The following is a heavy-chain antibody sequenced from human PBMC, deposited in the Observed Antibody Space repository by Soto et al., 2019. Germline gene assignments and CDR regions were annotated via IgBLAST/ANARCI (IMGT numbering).Heavy chain of an antibody. CDR2: ISYDGSTK. Sequence: QVQLVESGGGVVQPGRSLRLSCAASGFTFSSVSLHWVRQTPGKGLEWLALISYDGSTKYNADSVKGRFTISRDNSKNTMYLQLNSLRPEDTAVYYCARTTTVAGTPEFDYWGQGTLVTVSS. V-gene: IGHV3-30-3*01. J-gene: IGHJ4*02. CDR3: ARTTTVAGTPEFDY. CDR1: GFTFSSVS. D-gene: IGHD6-19*01.